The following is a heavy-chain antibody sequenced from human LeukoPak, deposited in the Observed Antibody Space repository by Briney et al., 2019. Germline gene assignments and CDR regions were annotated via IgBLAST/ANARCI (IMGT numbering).Heavy chain of an antibody. CDR1: GGSISSGLYS. J-gene: IGHJ5*02. V-gene: IGHV4-30-2*01. CDR2: VYHTGST. CDR3: ARLQYCSGTSCYWFDP. Sequence: SQTLSLTCDVSGGSISSGLYSWSWIRQPLGKGLEWIVYVYHTGSTYYNPSLKSRVTISVDTSKNQFSLRLSSVTAADAAVYYCARLQYCSGTSCYWFDPWGQGTLVTVSS. D-gene: IGHD2-2*01.